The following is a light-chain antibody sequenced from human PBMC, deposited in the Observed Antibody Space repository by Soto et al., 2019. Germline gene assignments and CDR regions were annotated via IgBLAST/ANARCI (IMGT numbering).Light chain of an antibody. Sequence: AIRMTQSPSSFSASTGDRVTITCRASQGISSYLAWYQQKPGKAPKLLIYAASTLPSGVPSRFSGSGSGTDFTLTISCLQSEDFATYYCHQYYSYPLTFGGGTKVEIK. CDR2: AAS. CDR3: HQYYSYPLT. CDR1: QGISSY. V-gene: IGKV1-8*01. J-gene: IGKJ4*01.